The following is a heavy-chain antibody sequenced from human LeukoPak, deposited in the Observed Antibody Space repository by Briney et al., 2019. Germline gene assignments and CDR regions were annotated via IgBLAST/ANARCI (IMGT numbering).Heavy chain of an antibody. D-gene: IGHD3-10*01. V-gene: IGHV4-4*07. Sequence: GSLRLSCAASGFTFSSYEMNWVRQAPGKGLEWIGRIYTSGSTNYNPSLKSRVTMSVDTSKNQFSLKLSSVTAADTAVYYCARDSRKGFGELFGGYYYYYMDFWGKGTTVTISS. CDR3: ARDSRKGFGELFGGYYYYYMDF. J-gene: IGHJ6*03. CDR2: IYTSGST. CDR1: GFTFSSYE.